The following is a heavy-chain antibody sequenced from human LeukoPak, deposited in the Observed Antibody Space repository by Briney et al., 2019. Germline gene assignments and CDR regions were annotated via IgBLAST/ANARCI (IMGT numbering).Heavy chain of an antibody. CDR2: ISAYNGNT. CDR1: GYTFTDYY. CDR3: ARDITMARGVLGY. D-gene: IGHD3-10*01. J-gene: IGHJ4*02. V-gene: IGHV1-18*04. Sequence: ASVKVSCKASGYTFTDYYMHWVRQAPGQGLEWMGWISAYNGNTNYAQKLQGRVTMTTDTSTSTAYMELRSLRSDDTAVYYCARDITMARGVLGYWGQGTLVTVSS.